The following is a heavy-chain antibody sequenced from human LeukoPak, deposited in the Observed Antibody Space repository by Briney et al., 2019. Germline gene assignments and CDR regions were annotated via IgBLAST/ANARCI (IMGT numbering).Heavy chain of an antibody. CDR2: INHSGST. D-gene: IGHD3-10*01. V-gene: IGHV4-34*01. J-gene: IGHJ5*02. CDR1: GGSFSGYY. Sequence: SETLSLTCAVYGGSFSGYYWSWIGQPPGKGLEWIGEINHSGSTNYNPSLKSRGTISVDTSKNQFSLKLSSVTAADTAVYYCARGRRGPMVRGVWPLNWFDPWGQGTLVTVSS. CDR3: ARGRRGPMVRGVWPLNWFDP.